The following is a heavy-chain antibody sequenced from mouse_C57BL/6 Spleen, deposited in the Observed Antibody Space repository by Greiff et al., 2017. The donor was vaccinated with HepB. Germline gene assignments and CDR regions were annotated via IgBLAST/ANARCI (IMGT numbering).Heavy chain of an antibody. Sequence: QVQLQQSGPELVKPGASVKISCKASGYTFPDYYINWVKQRPGRGLGWMGGIYPGSGNTKYNEKFKGKATLTLDTSPSTAYMQLSSLTSEDSAVYFCARRAAQAPYFDYWGQGTTLTVSS. CDR3: ARRAAQAPYFDY. V-gene: IGHV1-84*01. CDR2: IYPGSGNT. CDR1: GYTFPDYY. J-gene: IGHJ2*01. D-gene: IGHD3-2*02.